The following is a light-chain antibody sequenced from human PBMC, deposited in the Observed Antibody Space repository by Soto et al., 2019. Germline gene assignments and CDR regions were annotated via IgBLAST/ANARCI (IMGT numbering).Light chain of an antibody. V-gene: IGKV1-5*03. CDR1: QSISAW. CDR3: QQYNDYSWT. Sequence: DIQMTQTPSTLSASVGDRVSINCRASQSISAWLAWYQLKPGKDPRLLIYKASTLEIGVPSRFSGSGSGTEFTHTISSLQPDDVATYYCQQYNDYSWTFGQGTKVDIK. J-gene: IGKJ1*01. CDR2: KAS.